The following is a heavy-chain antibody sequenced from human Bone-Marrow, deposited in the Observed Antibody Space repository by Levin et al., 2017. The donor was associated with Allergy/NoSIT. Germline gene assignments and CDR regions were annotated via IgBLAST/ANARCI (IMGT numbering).Heavy chain of an antibody. CDR2: INEHGTEK. CDR3: AITLRAYLGDSNH. Sequence: GGSLRLSCAASGFSFSVYWMSWVRQAPGKGLEWVANINEHGTEKSYMDSVKGRFTVSRDNAKSSLYLQMNSLRGEDTAVYYCAITLRAYLGDSNHWGQGTPVTVSS. CDR1: GFSFSVYW. J-gene: IGHJ4*02. V-gene: IGHV3-7*01. D-gene: IGHD4-11*01.